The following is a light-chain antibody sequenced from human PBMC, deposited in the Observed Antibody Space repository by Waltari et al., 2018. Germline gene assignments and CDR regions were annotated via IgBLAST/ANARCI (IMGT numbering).Light chain of an antibody. CDR1: QTIDRY. J-gene: IGKJ1*01. CDR3: QESYRSPWT. Sequence: DIQMTQSPSSLSASVGDRVTITCRASQTIDRYLNWYHQKPGKAPKLLIYAASTLQSGVPSRFRGSGSGTDFTLTIIGLQREDLATYFCQESYRSPWTFGQGTRVDIK. V-gene: IGKV1-39*01. CDR2: AAS.